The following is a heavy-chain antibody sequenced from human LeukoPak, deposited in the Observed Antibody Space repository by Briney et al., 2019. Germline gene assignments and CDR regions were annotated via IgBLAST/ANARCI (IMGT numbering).Heavy chain of an antibody. CDR2: ISSIGSTI. D-gene: IGHD2-15*01. J-gene: IGHJ6*02. CDR3: ARALYCNSGSCYSGYYYGMDV. CDR1: GFTFSSYE. V-gene: IGHV3-48*03. Sequence: PGGSLRLSCAASGFTFSSYEMNWVRQAPGKGLDWVSYISSIGSTIYYADSLKGRFTISRDSAKNSLFLQMNSLRAEDTAVYYCARALYCNSGSCYSGYYYGMDVWGQGTTVTVSS.